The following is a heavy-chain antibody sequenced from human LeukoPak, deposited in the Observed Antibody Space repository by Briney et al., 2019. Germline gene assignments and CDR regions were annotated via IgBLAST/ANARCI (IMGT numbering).Heavy chain of an antibody. J-gene: IGHJ2*01. CDR2: IYYSGST. D-gene: IGHD2-15*01. CDR1: GGSISSYY. CDR3: ARSGGCSSGSCYPYWYFDL. Sequence: SETLSLTCTVSGGSISSYYWSWIRQPPGKGLEWIGYIYYSGSTNYNPSLKSRVTISVDTSKNQFSLKLSSVTAADTAVYYCARSGGCSSGSCYPYWYFDLWGRGTLVAVSS. V-gene: IGHV4-59*01.